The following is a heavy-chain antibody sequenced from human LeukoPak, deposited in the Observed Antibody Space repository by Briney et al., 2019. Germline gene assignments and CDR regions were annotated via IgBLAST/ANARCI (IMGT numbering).Heavy chain of an antibody. Sequence: PGGSLRLSCAASGFSSSDQYMDWVRQAPGKGLEWVGRTTDKAHRYTTQYATSVKGRFTISGDDSENSLYLQMNAVKTEDTAMYYCVIRTFAAFTLWGQGTMVTVSS. CDR1: GFSSSDQY. J-gene: IGHJ3*01. CDR2: TTDKAHRYTT. V-gene: IGHV3-72*01. D-gene: IGHD3-9*01. CDR3: VIRTFAAFTL.